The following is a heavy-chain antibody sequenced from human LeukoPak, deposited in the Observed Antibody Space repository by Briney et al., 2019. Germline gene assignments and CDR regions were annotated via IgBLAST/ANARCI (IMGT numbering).Heavy chain of an antibody. CDR2: IYYSGST. J-gene: IGHJ4*02. CDR1: GGSFSGYY. CDR3: ARSSRGSYPPAY. D-gene: IGHD1-26*01. Sequence: SETLSLTCAVYGGSFSGYYWSWIRQPPGKGLEWIGYIYYSGSTNYNPSLKSRVTISVDTSKNQFSLKLSSVTAADTAVYYCARSSRGSYPPAYWGQGTLVPVSS. V-gene: IGHV4-59*01.